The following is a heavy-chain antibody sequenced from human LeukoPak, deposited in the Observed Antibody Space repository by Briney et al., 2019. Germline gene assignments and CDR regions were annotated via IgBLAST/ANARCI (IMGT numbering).Heavy chain of an antibody. D-gene: IGHD3-3*01. J-gene: IGHJ5*02. Sequence: GGSLRLSCAASGFTFSSNWMTWVRQAPGKGLEWVANIKPDGNEKYYVDSVKGRFTISRDNANNSLYLQMNSLRAEDTGVYCCARDRLRFLAWGQGTLVTVSS. CDR3: ARDRLRFLA. CDR2: IKPDGNEK. V-gene: IGHV3-7*01. CDR1: GFTFSSNW.